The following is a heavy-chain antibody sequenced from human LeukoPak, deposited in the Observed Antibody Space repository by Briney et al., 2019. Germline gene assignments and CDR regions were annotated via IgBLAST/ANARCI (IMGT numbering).Heavy chain of an antibody. J-gene: IGHJ4*02. CDR3: ARASMYYDFWSGYSSAFDY. CDR1: GFTFSSYW. CDR2: IKQDGSEK. V-gene: IGHV3-7*03. D-gene: IGHD3-3*01. Sequence: GGSLRLSCAASGFTFSSYWMSWVRQAPGKGLEWVANIKQDGSEKYCVDSVKGRFTISRDNAKNSLYLQMNSLRAEDTAVYYCARASMYYDFWSGYSSAFDYWGQGTLVTVSS.